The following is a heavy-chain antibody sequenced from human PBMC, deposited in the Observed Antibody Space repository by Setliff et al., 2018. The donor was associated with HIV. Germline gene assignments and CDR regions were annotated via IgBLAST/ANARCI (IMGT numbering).Heavy chain of an antibody. Sequence: SETLSLTCTVSGGSVSSGSYYWSWIRQPPGKGLEWIGYIYYSGSTKHNPSLKSRVTISVDTSENQFSLKLSSVTAADTAVYYCARDGYSSSWYVISGSFDYWGQGILVTVSS. D-gene: IGHD6-13*01. CDR2: IYYSGST. CDR1: GGSVSSGSYY. CDR3: ARDGYSSSWYVISGSFDY. J-gene: IGHJ4*02. V-gene: IGHV4-61*01.